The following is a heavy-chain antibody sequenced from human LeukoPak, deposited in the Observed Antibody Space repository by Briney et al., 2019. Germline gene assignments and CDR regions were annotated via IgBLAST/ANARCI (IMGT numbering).Heavy chain of an antibody. V-gene: IGHV3-30*02. CDR3: AKDPTIVGAGYYFDY. Sequence: GGSLRLSCAASGFTFSSYGMHWVRQAPGKGLEWVAFIRYDGSNKYYADSVKGRFTISRDNSKNTLYLQMNSLRAEDTAVYYCAKDPTIVGAGYYFDYWGQGTLVTVSS. J-gene: IGHJ4*02. D-gene: IGHD1-26*01. CDR1: GFTFSSYG. CDR2: IRYDGSNK.